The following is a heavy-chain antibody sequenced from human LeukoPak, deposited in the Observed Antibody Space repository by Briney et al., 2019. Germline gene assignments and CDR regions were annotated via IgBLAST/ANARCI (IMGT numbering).Heavy chain of an antibody. V-gene: IGHV4-61*08. Sequence: SETLSLTCTVSGGSISSGGYYWSWIRQPPGKGLEGIGYIYYSGSTNYNPSLKSRVTISVDTSKNQFSLKLSSVTASDTAVYYCARTPPVHYDFWSGYYNYYYYYYMDVWGKGTTVTVSS. J-gene: IGHJ6*03. CDR2: IYYSGST. D-gene: IGHD3-3*01. CDR1: GGSISSGGYY. CDR3: ARTPPVHYDFWSGYYNYYYYYYMDV.